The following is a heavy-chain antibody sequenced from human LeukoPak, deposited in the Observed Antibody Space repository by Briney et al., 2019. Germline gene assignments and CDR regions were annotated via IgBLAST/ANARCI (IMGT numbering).Heavy chain of an antibody. CDR2: MSAYNGKT. V-gene: IGHV1-18*01. J-gene: IGHJ4*02. CDR1: GYSFTSYG. Sequence: ASVKVSCKASGYSFTSYGFNWVRQAPGQGLEWMGWMSAYNGKTNYAHSLQGRVTVTADTSTSTAYMELRSLRSEDTAVYYCARARLGSPFDYWGQGTLVTVSS. CDR3: ARARLGSPFDY. D-gene: IGHD6-6*01.